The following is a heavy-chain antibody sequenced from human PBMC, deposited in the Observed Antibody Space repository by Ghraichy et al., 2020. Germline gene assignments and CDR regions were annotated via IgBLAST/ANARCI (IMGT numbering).Heavy chain of an antibody. J-gene: IGHJ6*03. V-gene: IGHV4-61*01. CDR2: IYYSGST. Sequence: SQTLSLTCTVSGDSISSSSYYWSWIRQPPGKGLEWIGYIYYSGSTNYNPSLKSRVTISVDTSKNQFSLKLSSVTAADTAVYYCARAGGWFREFERNYYYYYMDVWGKGTTVTVSS. D-gene: IGHD3-10*01. CDR3: ARAGGWFREFERNYYYYYMDV. CDR1: GDSISSSSYY.